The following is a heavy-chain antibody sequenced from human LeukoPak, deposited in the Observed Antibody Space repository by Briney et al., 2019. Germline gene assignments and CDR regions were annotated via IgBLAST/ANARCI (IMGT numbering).Heavy chain of an antibody. CDR2: IYYSGST. Sequence: PSETLSLTCTVSGGSISSSSYYWGWIRQPPGKGLEWIGSIYYSGSTYYNPSLKSRVTISVDTSKNRFSLKLSSVTAADTAVYYCARYYYGSGSYYQYYYYMDVWGKGTTVTVSS. V-gene: IGHV4-39*01. J-gene: IGHJ6*03. CDR3: ARYYYGSGSYYQYYYYMDV. D-gene: IGHD3-10*01. CDR1: GGSISSSSYY.